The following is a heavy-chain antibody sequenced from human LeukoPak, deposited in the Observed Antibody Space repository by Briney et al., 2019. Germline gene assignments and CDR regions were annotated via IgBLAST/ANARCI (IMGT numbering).Heavy chain of an antibody. CDR3: ARVTVGATSLGAFDI. V-gene: IGHV1-69*04. D-gene: IGHD1-26*01. J-gene: IGHJ3*02. CDR1: GGTFSSYA. Sequence: SVKVSCKASGGTFSSYAISWVRQAPGQGLEWKGRIIPILGIANYAQKFQGRVTITADKSTSTAYMELSSLRSEDTAVYYCARVTVGATSLGAFDIWGQGTMVTVSS. CDR2: IIPILGIA.